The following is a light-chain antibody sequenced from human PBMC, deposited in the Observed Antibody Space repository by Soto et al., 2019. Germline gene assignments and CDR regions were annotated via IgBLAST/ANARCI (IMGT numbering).Light chain of an antibody. V-gene: IGLV2-14*01. Sequence: QSVLAQPGSVSGSPGQSITISCTGTSSDVGGYNYVSWYHQHPGKAPKLMIYEVSNRPSGVSNRFSGSKSGNTASLTISGLQAEDEADYYCSSYTSSSPLYVFGTGTKVTVL. CDR3: SSYTSSSPLYV. CDR2: EVS. J-gene: IGLJ1*01. CDR1: SSDVGGYNY.